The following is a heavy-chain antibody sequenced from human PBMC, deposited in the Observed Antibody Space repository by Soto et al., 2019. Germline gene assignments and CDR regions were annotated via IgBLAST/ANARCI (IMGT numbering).Heavy chain of an antibody. V-gene: IGHV3-15*01. CDR1: NFTFTYAW. Sequence: GVSLRLSCVASNFTFTYAWMSWVRQAPGKGLEWVGRIKATAYGGTTDYAAPVKGRFTISRDDSKNTLYLEMNSLRTEDTATYYWTTDDTSGYYFQYWGQGTLVTVSS. CDR3: TTDDTSGYYFQY. J-gene: IGHJ4*02. CDR2: IKATAYGGTT. D-gene: IGHD3-22*01.